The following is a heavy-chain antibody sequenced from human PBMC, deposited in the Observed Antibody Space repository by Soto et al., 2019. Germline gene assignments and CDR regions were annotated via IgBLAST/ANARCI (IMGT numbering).Heavy chain of an antibody. J-gene: IGHJ4*02. CDR1: GFMFSNHG. V-gene: IGHV3-33*01. D-gene: IGHD1-1*01. Sequence: QVQLVESGGGVVQPGRSLRLSCAASGFMFSNHGMHWVRQAPGKGLEWVAVIWSDGTNRYYADSVKGRFTISRDNSKNTLYLQMNSLRAEDTAVYYCVRGDNWNDEASDYWGQGTLVTVSS. CDR2: IWSDGTNR. CDR3: VRGDNWNDEASDY.